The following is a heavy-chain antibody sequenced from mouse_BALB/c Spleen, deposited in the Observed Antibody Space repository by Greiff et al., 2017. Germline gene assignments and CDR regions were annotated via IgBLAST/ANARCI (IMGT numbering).Heavy chain of an antibody. CDR1: GYSFTSYW. V-gene: IGHV1S126*01. Sequence: QVQLKESGPQLVRPGASVKISCKASGYSFTSYWMHWVKQRPGQGLEWIGMIDPSDSETRLNQKFKDKATLTVDKSSSTAYMQLSSPTSEDSAVYYCARWGLDYAMDYWGQGTSVTVSS. J-gene: IGHJ4*01. D-gene: IGHD2-4*01. CDR2: IDPSDSET. CDR3: ARWGLDYAMDY.